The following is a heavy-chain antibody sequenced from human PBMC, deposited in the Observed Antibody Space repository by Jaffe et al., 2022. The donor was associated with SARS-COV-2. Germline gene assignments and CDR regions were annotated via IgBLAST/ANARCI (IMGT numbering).Heavy chain of an antibody. J-gene: IGHJ3*02. CDR3: AKDLNSGSYILFRPDAFDI. V-gene: IGHV3-23*01. D-gene: IGHD1-26*01. CDR2: ISGSGGST. CDR1: GFTFSSYA. Sequence: EVQLLESGGGLVQPGGSLRLSCAASGFTFSSYAMSWVRQAPGKGLEWVSAISGSGGSTYYADSVKGRFTISRDNSKNTLYLQMNSLRAEDTAVYYCAKDLNSGSYILFRPDAFDIWGQGTMVTVSS.